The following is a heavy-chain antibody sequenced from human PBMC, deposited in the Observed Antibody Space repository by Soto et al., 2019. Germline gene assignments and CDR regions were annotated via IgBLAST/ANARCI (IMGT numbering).Heavy chain of an antibody. CDR3: ARVRHIVATMADDAFDV. V-gene: IGHV1-18*01. CDR2: ISAYNGNT. Sequence: ASVKVSCKASGYTFTSYGISWVRQAPGQGLEWMGWISAYNGNTNYAQKLQGRVTMTTDTSTSTAYMELRSLRSDDTAVYYCARVRHIVATMADDAFDVWGQGTMVTVSS. J-gene: IGHJ3*01. D-gene: IGHD5-12*01. CDR1: GYTFTSYG.